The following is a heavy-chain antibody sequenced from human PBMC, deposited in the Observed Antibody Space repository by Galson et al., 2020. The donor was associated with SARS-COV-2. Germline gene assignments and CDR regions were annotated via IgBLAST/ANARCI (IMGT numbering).Heavy chain of an antibody. CDR2: IYSSGSA. D-gene: IGHD2-21*02. V-gene: IGHV4-61*10. Sequence: SETLSLTCTVSGASVTGTTYYWNWIRQPAGNGLEWIGHIYSSGSANYNPSLKSRATISVDTSKNHFSLKLSSVTAADTAVYYCAREENFFLVVTATRMCYFDYWGRGTLATVSS. J-gene: IGHJ4*02. CDR1: GASVTGTTYY. CDR3: AREENFFLVVTATRMCYFDY.